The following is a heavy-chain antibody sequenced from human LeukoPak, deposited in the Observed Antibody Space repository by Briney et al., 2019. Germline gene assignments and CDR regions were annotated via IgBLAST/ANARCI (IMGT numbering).Heavy chain of an antibody. J-gene: IGHJ3*02. Sequence: ASVKVSCKASGYTFTSYGISWVRQAPGQGLEWMGWISAYNGNTNYAQKLQGRVTMTTDTSTSTAYMELRSLRSDDTAVYYCARERENAYCGGDRPTHDAFDIWGQGTMVTVSS. CDR1: GYTFTSYG. V-gene: IGHV1-18*01. CDR2: ISAYNGNT. CDR3: ARERENAYCGGDRPTHDAFDI. D-gene: IGHD2-21*01.